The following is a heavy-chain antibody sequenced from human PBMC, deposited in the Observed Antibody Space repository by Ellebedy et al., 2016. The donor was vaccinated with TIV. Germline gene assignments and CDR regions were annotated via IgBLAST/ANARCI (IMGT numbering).Heavy chain of an antibody. V-gene: IGHV1-46*01. CDR2: INPSGGST. Sequence: ASVKVSCKASGYTFTKYYMHWVRQAPGQGLEWMGLINPSGGSTSYAQKFQGRVTMTRDTSTSTVYMELSSLRSEDTAVYYCTCLQLGIADYFDYWGQGALVTVSS. J-gene: IGHJ4*02. D-gene: IGHD6-13*01. CDR1: GYTFTKYY. CDR3: TCLQLGIADYFDY.